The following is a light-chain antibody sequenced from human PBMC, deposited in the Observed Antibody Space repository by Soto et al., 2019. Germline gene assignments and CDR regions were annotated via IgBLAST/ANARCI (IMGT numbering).Light chain of an antibody. CDR1: QSISSW. CDR3: QQSYSTPYT. J-gene: IGKJ2*01. CDR2: AAS. V-gene: IGKV1-39*01. Sequence: DIQMTQSPSSLSAYVGDRVTITCRASQSISSWLAWYHQKPGKAPKLLIYAASSLQSGVPSRFSGSGSGTDFTLTISSLQPEDFATYYCQQSYSTPYTFGQGTKVDIK.